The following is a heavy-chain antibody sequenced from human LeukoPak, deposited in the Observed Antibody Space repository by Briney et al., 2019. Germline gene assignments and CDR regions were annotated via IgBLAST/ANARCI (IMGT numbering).Heavy chain of an antibody. V-gene: IGHV4-34*01. D-gene: IGHD6-13*01. J-gene: IGHJ5*02. CDR3: ARRLSSSWYTNWFDP. CDR1: GGSISSYY. Sequence: SETLSLTCTVSGGSISSYYWSWIRQPAGKGLEWIGEINHSGSTNYNPSLKSRVTISVDTSKNQFSLKLSSVTAADTAVYYCARRLSSSWYTNWFDPWGQGTLVTVSS. CDR2: INHSGST.